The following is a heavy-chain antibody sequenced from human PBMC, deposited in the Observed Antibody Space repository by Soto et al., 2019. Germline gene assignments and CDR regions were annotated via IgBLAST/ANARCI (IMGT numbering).Heavy chain of an antibody. CDR1: GGSISSYY. V-gene: IGHV4-59*01. J-gene: IGHJ4*02. CDR3: ASSMIVVGEYNY. D-gene: IGHD3-22*01. CDR2: IYYSGST. Sequence: GSLRLSCTVSGGSISSYYWSWIRQPPGKGLEWIGYIYYSGSTNYNPSLKSRVTISVDTSKNQFSLKLSSVTAADTAVYYCASSMIVVGEYNYWGQGTLVTVSS.